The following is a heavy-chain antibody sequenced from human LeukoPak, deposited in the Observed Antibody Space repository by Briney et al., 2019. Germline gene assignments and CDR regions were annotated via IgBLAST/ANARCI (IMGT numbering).Heavy chain of an antibody. V-gene: IGHV1-18*04. CDR1: GYTFTSYG. J-gene: IGHJ6*02. Sequence: ASVKVSYKASGYTFTSYGISWVRQAPGQGLEWMGWISAYNGNTNYAQKLQGRVTMTTDTSTSTAYMELRSLRSDDTAVYYCARESPFDRAYYYDSSGPTDYYYYGMDVWGQGTTVTVSS. CDR2: ISAYNGNT. D-gene: IGHD3-22*01. CDR3: ARESPFDRAYYYDSSGPTDYYYYGMDV.